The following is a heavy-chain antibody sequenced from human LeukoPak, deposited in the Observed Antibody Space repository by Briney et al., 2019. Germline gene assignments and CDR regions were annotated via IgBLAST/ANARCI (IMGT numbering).Heavy chain of an antibody. J-gene: IGHJ4*02. Sequence: GGSLRLSCAASGFTFSSYPMSWVRQAPGKGLEWVSAISGGGGDTYYADSVKGRFTISRDNSKNTLYLQMNSLRAEDTALYYCATSSGWYPKYFDYWGQGTLVTVSS. D-gene: IGHD6-19*01. CDR2: ISGGGGDT. CDR1: GFTFSSYP. CDR3: ATSSGWYPKYFDY. V-gene: IGHV3-23*01.